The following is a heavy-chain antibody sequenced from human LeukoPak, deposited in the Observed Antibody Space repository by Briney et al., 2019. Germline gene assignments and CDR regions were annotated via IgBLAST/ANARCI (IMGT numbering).Heavy chain of an antibody. CDR3: ARQQLSQLYYFDY. J-gene: IGHJ4*02. D-gene: IGHD6-13*01. Sequence: SETLSLTCTVSGGSISSYYWSWIRQPPGKGLELIGYMYDSGSTNYNPSLKSRVTISVDTSKNQFSLKLSSVTAADTAVYYCARQQLSQLYYFDYWGQGTLVTVSS. CDR2: MYDSGST. CDR1: GGSISSYY. V-gene: IGHV4-59*01.